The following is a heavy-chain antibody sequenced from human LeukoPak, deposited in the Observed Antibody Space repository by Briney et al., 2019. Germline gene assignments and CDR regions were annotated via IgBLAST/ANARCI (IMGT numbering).Heavy chain of an antibody. CDR2: ISYDGSNK. D-gene: IGHD3-10*01. Sequence: SGGSLRLSCAASGFTFSSYAMHWVRQAPGKGLEWVAVISYDGSNKYYADSVKGRFTISRDNSKNTLYLQMNSLRAEDTAVYYCARPHLTMVREVSFDYWGQGTLVTVSS. V-gene: IGHV3-30*04. J-gene: IGHJ4*02. CDR1: GFTFSSYA. CDR3: ARPHLTMVREVSFDY.